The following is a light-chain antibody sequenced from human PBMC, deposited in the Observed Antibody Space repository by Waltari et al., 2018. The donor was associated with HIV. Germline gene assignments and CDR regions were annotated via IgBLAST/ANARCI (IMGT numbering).Light chain of an antibody. V-gene: IGLV3-19*01. J-gene: IGLJ1*01. Sequence: SSELTQDPAVSVALGRSVRTTSQVDTLKNNYVSCFQQKPGQAPVLVIYGNNNRPSGIPDRFSGSSSGNTASLTITGAQPEDETDYYCGSRDSSGNHFVFGPGTKVTIL. CDR3: GSRDSSGNHFV. CDR2: GNN. CDR1: TLKNNY.